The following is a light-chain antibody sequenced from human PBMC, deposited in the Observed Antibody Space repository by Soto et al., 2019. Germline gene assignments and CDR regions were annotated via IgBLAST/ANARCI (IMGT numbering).Light chain of an antibody. CDR3: ASFTSSNTYV. CDR2: EVS. V-gene: IGLV2-14*02. CDR1: NSGSGSYNL. Sequence: QSVLTQPPSASGSPGQSITISCTATNSGSGSYNLVSWYQQHPGKAPKLLISEVSNRPSGVSYRFSGSKSANTASLTISGLQAEDEADYYCASFTSSNTYVFGTGTKVTVL. J-gene: IGLJ1*01.